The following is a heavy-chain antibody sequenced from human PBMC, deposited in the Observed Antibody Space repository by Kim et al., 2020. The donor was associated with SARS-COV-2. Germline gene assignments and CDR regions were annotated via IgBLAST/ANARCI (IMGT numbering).Heavy chain of an antibody. CDR3: ARENYGDFDS. D-gene: IGHD4-17*01. V-gene: IGHV4-31*02. CDR2: GSA. J-gene: IGHJ4*02. Sequence: GSAYYNPSLKSRVTISLDTSKNQFSLKLTSVTAADMAVYYCARENYGDFDSWGQGTLVTVSS.